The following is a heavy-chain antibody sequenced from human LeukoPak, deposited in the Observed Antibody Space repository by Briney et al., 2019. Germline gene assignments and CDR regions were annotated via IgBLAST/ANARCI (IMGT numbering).Heavy chain of an antibody. CDR3: ARGKPGIAVAGTDY. J-gene: IGHJ4*02. D-gene: IGHD6-19*01. Sequence: ASVKVSCKASGYTFTSYGISWVRQAPGQGLEWMGWISAYNGNANYAQKLQGRVTMTTDTSTSTAYMELRSLRSDDTAVYYCARGKPGIAVAGTDYWGQGTLVTVSS. CDR2: ISAYNGNA. V-gene: IGHV1-18*01. CDR1: GYTFTSYG.